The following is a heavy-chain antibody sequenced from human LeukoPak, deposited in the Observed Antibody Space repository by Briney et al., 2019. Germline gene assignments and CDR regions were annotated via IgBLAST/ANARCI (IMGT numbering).Heavy chain of an antibody. J-gene: IGHJ4*02. D-gene: IGHD1-26*01. Sequence: SETLSLTCAVSGYSISSGYYWGWIRQPPGKGLEWIGSIYHSGSTYYNPSLKSRVTISVDTSKNQFSLKLSSVTAADTAVYYCARHKGVVGAEAVHDYRGQGTLVTVSS. CDR2: IYHSGST. V-gene: IGHV4-38-2*01. CDR1: GYSISSGYY. CDR3: ARHKGVVGAEAVHDY.